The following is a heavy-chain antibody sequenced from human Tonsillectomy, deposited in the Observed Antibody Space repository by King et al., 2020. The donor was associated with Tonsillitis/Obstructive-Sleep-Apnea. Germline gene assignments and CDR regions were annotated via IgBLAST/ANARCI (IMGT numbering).Heavy chain of an antibody. CDR3: AGDPTSVTAWGF. J-gene: IGHJ4*02. CDR1: GLSVSYNY. V-gene: IGHV3-53*01. CDR2: IYTGDRT. D-gene: IGHD4-17*01. Sequence: VQLVESGGGLIQPGGSLRLSCAASGLSVSYNYMTWVRQAPGKGLEWGSRIYTGDRTDYADSVKGRFNISRDNSKNTLFLQMNSLRVEETAIYYCAGDPTSVTAWGFWGQGTLVTVSS.